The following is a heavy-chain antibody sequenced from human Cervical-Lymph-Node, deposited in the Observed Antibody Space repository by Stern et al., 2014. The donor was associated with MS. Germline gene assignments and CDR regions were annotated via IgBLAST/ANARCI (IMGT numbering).Heavy chain of an antibody. CDR1: GFSFSRYA. D-gene: IGHD6-13*01. CDR3: ASAYSSSHYYFDY. J-gene: IGHJ4*02. Sequence: VHLVESGGGVVQPGRSLRLSCAASGFSFSRYAMHWVRQAPGKGLEWVALIWYDGINPSYAVSVTVRFTISRDNFKNTLYQQMNSLRAEDTAVYYCASAYSSSHYYFDYWGQGTLVTVSS. V-gene: IGHV3-33*01. CDR2: IWYDGINP.